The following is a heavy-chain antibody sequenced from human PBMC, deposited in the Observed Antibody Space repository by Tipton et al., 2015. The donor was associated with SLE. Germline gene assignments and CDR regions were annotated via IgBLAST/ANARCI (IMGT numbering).Heavy chain of an antibody. Sequence: SLRLSCAASGFTFSSYAMSWVRQAPGKGLVWVSRINSDGSSTSYADSVKGRFTISRDNAKNTLYLQMNSLRAEDTAVYYCAREPRSGYHDYWGQGTLVIVSS. CDR3: AREPRSGYHDY. CDR2: INSDGSST. D-gene: IGHD5-12*01. V-gene: IGHV3-74*01. J-gene: IGHJ4*02. CDR1: GFTFSSYA.